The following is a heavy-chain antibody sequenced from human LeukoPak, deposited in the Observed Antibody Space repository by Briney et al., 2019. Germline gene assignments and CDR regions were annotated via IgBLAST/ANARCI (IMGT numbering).Heavy chain of an antibody. D-gene: IGHD1-26*01. J-gene: IGHJ4*02. V-gene: IGHV3-74*01. Sequence: GGSLRLSCAASGFTFSSYWTHWVRQAPGKGLVWVSRINSDGSSTSYADSVKGRFTISRDNAKNTLYLQMNSLRAEDTAVYYCARDPSGSYYRSEYYFDYWGQGTLVTVSS. CDR2: INSDGSST. CDR3: ARDPSGSYYRSEYYFDY. CDR1: GFTFSSYW.